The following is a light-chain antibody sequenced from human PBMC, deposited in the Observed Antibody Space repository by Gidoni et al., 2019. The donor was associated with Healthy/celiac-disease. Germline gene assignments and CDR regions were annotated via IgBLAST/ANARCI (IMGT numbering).Light chain of an antibody. Sequence: QSDLTQPASVSGSPGQSITISCSGTSSDVGNYNLVPWYQQHPGKAPKLIIYEGSKRSSGVSIRFSGSKSGNTASLTISGLQAEDEADYYCCSYAGSSTSLYVFGAGTKVTV. CDR2: EGS. V-gene: IGLV2-23*01. CDR3: CSYAGSSTSLYV. CDR1: SSDVGNYNL. J-gene: IGLJ1*01.